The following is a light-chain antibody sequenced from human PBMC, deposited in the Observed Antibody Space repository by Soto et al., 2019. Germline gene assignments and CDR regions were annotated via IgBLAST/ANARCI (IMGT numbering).Light chain of an antibody. CDR2: KAS. J-gene: IGKJ2*01. V-gene: IGKV1-5*03. CDR1: QSISSW. Sequence: DIQMTQSPSTLSASVGDRVTITCRASQSISSWLAWYQQKPGKAPKLLIYKASSLESGVPSRLSGSGSGTEFTLTISSLQPDDFATYYCQQYISYLMYTFGQGTKLEIK. CDR3: QQYISYLMYT.